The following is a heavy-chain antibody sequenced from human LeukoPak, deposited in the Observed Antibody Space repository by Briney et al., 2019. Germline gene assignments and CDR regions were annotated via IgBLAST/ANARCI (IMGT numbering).Heavy chain of an antibody. D-gene: IGHD5-12*01. CDR3: ARGGKWLRLYNWFDP. Sequence: SETLSLTCAVYGGSFCGYYWSWIRQPPGKGLEWIGEINHSGSTNYNPSLKSRVTISVDTSKNQFSLKLSSVTAADTAVYYCARGGKWLRLYNWFDPWGQGTLVTVSS. CDR1: GGSFCGYY. V-gene: IGHV4-34*01. J-gene: IGHJ5*02. CDR2: INHSGST.